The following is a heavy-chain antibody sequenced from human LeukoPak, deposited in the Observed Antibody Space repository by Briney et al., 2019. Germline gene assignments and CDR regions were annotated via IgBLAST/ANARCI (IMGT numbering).Heavy chain of an antibody. CDR2: FSSDGSST. Sequence: PGGSLRLSCSASGFTFSSSAMYWVRQAPGKGPEYVSAFSSDGSSTFYADSVKGRFTISRDNSKNMLYLQMSSLSADDTAVYYCVKTLKYYGSGRGLFDSWGQGILVTVSS. J-gene: IGHJ4*02. CDR1: GFTFSSSA. D-gene: IGHD3-10*01. V-gene: IGHV3-64D*06. CDR3: VKTLKYYGSGRGLFDS.